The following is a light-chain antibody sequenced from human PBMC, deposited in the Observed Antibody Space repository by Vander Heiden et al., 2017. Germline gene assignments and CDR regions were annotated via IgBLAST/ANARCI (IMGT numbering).Light chain of an antibody. CDR1: QTILYSSNNKNY. CDR3: QQYYSTPLT. CDR2: WAS. V-gene: IGKV4-1*01. J-gene: IGKJ4*01. Sequence: DIVMTQFPDSLAVSLGERATINCKSSQTILYSSNNKNYLAWYQQKPGQPPKLLIYWASTRESGVPDRFSGSGSATDFTLTISSQQAEDVAVYYCQQYYSTPLTFGGGTKVEIK.